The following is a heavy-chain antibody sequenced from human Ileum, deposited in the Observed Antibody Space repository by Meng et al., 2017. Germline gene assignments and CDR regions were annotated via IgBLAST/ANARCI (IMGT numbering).Heavy chain of an antibody. J-gene: IGHJ4*02. Sequence: RVVGSGGGFVHPGGSRKLSCAASGFTFSGSCIHWVRQASGQGLEWVGRVRSKANNYATTYAASVNGRFTISRDDSKNTAYLEMNSLKTEDTAVYYCSSVDIASRSDSWGQGTLVTVSS. CDR1: GFTFSGSC. D-gene: IGHD5-12*01. CDR2: VRSKANNYAT. V-gene: IGHV3-73*01. CDR3: SSVDIASRSDS.